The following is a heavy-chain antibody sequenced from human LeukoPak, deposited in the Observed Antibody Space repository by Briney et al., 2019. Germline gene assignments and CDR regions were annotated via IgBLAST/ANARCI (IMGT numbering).Heavy chain of an antibody. Sequence: PGGSLRLSCAASGFTLSTYTMNWVRQAPGKGLEWVSSISSSSNYIYYADSVKGRFTISRDDAKNSLSLQMNSLRAEDTAVYYCARGGDYSGWFDPWGRGTLVTVSS. CDR3: ARGGDYSGWFDP. CDR2: ISSSSNYI. CDR1: GFTLSTYT. J-gene: IGHJ5*02. D-gene: IGHD1-26*01. V-gene: IGHV3-21*01.